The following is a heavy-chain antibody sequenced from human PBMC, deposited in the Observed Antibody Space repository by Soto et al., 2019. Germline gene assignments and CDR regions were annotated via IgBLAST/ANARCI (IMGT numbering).Heavy chain of an antibody. V-gene: IGHV1-69*14. CDR2: IVPLIGTP. J-gene: IGHJ4*02. Sequence: QVQLVQSGAEVKKPGSSVTVSCKASGGTFGTYAISWVRQAPGQGLEWMGGIVPLIGTPDYAQKFQGRVTITADKSTSTAHMPLSRLRSDDTAVYYCARGPGIDSYYYYWGAGTLVTVS. D-gene: IGHD4-4*01. CDR3: ARGPGIDSYYYY. CDR1: GGTFGTYA.